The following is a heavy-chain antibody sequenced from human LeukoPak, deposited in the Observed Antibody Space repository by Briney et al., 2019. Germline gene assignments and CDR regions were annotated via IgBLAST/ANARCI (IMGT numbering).Heavy chain of an antibody. CDR3: TRVSSGYYYGDFDY. CDR2: IRSKAYGGTT. J-gene: IGHJ4*02. Sequence: PGGSLRLSCAAAGFTFSSYAMSWVRQAPGKGLEWVGFIRSKAYGGTTQYTASVKGRFTISRDDSKSIAYLQMNSLKTEDTAVYYCTRVSSGYYYGDFDYWGQGTLVTVSS. V-gene: IGHV3-49*04. CDR1: GFTFSSYA. D-gene: IGHD3-22*01.